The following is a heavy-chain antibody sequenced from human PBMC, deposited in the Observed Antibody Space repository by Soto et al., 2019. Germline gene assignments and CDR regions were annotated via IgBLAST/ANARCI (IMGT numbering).Heavy chain of an antibody. CDR2: IIPIFGTA. J-gene: IGHJ4*02. Sequence: GASVKVSCKASGGTFSSYAISWVRQAPGQGLEWMGGIIPIFGTANYAQKFQERVTITRDMSTSTAYMELSSLRSEDTAVYYCAAAVPRGTYFDYWGQGTLVTVSS. V-gene: IGHV1-69*05. CDR3: AAAVPRGTYFDY. CDR1: GGTFSSYA. D-gene: IGHD6-13*01.